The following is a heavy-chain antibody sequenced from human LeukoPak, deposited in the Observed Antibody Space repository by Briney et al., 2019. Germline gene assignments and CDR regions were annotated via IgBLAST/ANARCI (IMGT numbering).Heavy chain of an antibody. D-gene: IGHD2-2*01. Sequence: ASVKVSCKASGYTFTGYYMHWVRQAPGQGLEWMGRISPNSGGTNYAQKFQGRVTMTRDTSISTAYMELSRLRSDDTAVYYCAGICSSTSCDLDYWGQGTLVTVSS. CDR2: ISPNSGGT. J-gene: IGHJ4*02. CDR1: GYTFTGYY. CDR3: AGICSSTSCDLDY. V-gene: IGHV1-2*06.